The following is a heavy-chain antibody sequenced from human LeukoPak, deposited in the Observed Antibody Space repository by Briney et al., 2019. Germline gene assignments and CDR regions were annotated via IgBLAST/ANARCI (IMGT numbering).Heavy chain of an antibody. J-gene: IGHJ4*02. CDR1: GFSISSFW. CDR3: VRDGDDYNFAY. Sequence: GGSLRLSCAASGFSISSFWMHWVRQAPGKGLVWVSRVNGEGGYRNYADSVKGRFTISRDNARNTLYLQMHSLRAEDTAVYYCVRDGDDYNFAYWGQGSLVTVSS. V-gene: IGHV3-74*01. CDR2: VNGEGGYR. D-gene: IGHD5-24*01.